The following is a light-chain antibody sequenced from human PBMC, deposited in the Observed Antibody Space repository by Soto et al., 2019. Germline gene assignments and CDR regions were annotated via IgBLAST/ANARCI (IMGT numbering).Light chain of an antibody. Sequence: DIQMTQSPSTLSGSVGDRVTITCRASQTISSWLAWYQQKPGKAPKLLTYDASSLETGVPSRFSGSGSGTEFTLTISSLQPEDFATYYCQQYRTFGQGTKVDI. CDR3: QQYRT. V-gene: IGKV1-5*01. CDR1: QTISSW. CDR2: DAS. J-gene: IGKJ1*01.